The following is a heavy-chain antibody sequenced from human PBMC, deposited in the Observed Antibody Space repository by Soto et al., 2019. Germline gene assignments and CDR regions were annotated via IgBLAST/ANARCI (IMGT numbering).Heavy chain of an antibody. CDR1: GFTFYHYA. CDR2: ISGRGDNT. CDR3: AKVHAFGVVLNWFDP. D-gene: IGHD3-3*01. V-gene: IGHV3-23*01. J-gene: IGHJ5*02. Sequence: EVQLLESGGGLVQPGGSLRLSCAASGFTFYHYAMSWVRQAPVKGLEWVSAISGRGDNTYYADSVKGRFTTSRDNSKNTVRLQMNILSAEDTAVYYCAKVHAFGVVLNWFDPWGEGALGTVSS.